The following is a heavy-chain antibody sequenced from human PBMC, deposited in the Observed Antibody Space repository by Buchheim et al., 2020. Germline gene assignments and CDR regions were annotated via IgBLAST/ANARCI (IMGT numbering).Heavy chain of an antibody. J-gene: IGHJ4*02. CDR3: TRESRLSSDDIGWYSDF. CDR2: IYYSGSA. D-gene: IGHD6-19*01. Sequence: QLQLQESGPGLVKPSETLSLTCTVSGDSVSSGSHFWGWVRQSPGKGLDYIANIYYSGSAYYNPSLKSRVTISMDTSKNQISLRVTSLTATDTAVYYCTRESRLSSDDIGWYSDFWGQGTL. CDR1: GDSVSSGSHF. V-gene: IGHV4-39*07.